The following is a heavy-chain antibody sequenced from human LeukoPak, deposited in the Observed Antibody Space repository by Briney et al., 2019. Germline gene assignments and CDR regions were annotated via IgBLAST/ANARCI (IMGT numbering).Heavy chain of an antibody. CDR3: ARVFSYYDSSGPKGDY. J-gene: IGHJ4*02. CDR1: GGSISSSSYY. D-gene: IGHD3-22*01. CDR2: IYYSGST. V-gene: IGHV4-39*07. Sequence: PSETLSLTCTVSGGSISSSSYYWGWIRQPPGKGLEWIGSIYYSGSTYYNPSLKSRVTISVDTSKNQFSLKLSSVTAADTAVYYCARVFSYYDSSGPKGDYWGQGTLVTVSS.